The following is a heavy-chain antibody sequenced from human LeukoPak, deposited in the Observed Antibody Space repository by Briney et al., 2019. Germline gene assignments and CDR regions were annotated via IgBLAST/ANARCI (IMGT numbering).Heavy chain of an antibody. CDR3: ARFGGWGFDY. Sequence: SETLSLTCTVSGGPISSYYWSWIRQPPGKGLEWIGYIYYSGSTNYNPSLKSRVTISVDTSKNQFSLKLSSVTAADTAVYYCARFGGWGFDYWGQGTLVTVSS. V-gene: IGHV4-59*01. D-gene: IGHD6-19*01. CDR1: GGPISSYY. J-gene: IGHJ4*02. CDR2: IYYSGST.